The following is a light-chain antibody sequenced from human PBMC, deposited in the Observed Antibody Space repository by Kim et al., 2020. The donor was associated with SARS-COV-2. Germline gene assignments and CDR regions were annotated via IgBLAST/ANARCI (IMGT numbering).Light chain of an antibody. CDR1: QTISNNY. J-gene: IGKJ2*01. CDR3: QQYGISPLIYA. CDR2: GAS. Sequence: EIVLTQSPGTLSLSPGERATLSCRASQTISNNYLAWYQQNPGQAPRLLIYGASSRATGIPDRFSGSGSGTDFTLTINRLEPEDFAVYYYQQYGISPLIYAFGQGTKLEI. V-gene: IGKV3-20*01.